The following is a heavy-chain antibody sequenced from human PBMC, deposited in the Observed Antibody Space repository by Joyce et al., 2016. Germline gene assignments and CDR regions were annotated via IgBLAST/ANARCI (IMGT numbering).Heavy chain of an antibody. CDR2: ISGDITYI. CDR3: ARGGLVYDYSMDV. J-gene: IGHJ6*02. V-gene: IGHV3-21*02. CDR1: GFTFRTSS. Sequence: EVQLVESGGGLVEPGGSLRLSCAASGFTFRTSSMSWFRQAPGEGLGWVSAISGDITYIFYADSVKGRFTVSRDNAKNSLYLQMNTLRAEDTAVFFCARGGLVYDYSMDVWGQGTTVTVSS. D-gene: IGHD2-8*02.